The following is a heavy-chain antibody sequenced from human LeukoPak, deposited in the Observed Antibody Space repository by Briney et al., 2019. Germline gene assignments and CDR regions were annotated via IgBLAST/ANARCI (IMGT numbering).Heavy chain of an antibody. J-gene: IGHJ4*02. CDR1: GFTFSSYS. CDR3: ARGVEGYCSSTTCYTDYFDY. Sequence: GGSLRLSCAASGFTFSSYSMNWVRQAPGKGLEWVSSISSSSSYIYYADSVKGRFTISRDNAKNSLYLQMNSLRAEDTAVYYCARGVEGYCSSTTCYTDYFDYWGQGALVTVSS. D-gene: IGHD2-2*01. V-gene: IGHV3-21*01. CDR2: ISSSSSYI.